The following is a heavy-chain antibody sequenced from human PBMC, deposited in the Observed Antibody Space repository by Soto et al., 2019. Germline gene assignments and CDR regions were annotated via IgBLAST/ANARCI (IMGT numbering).Heavy chain of an antibody. CDR2: ISYDGSNK. V-gene: IGHV3-30-3*01. Sequence: QVQLVESGGGVVQPGRSLRLSCAASGFTFSSYAMHWVRQAPGKGLEWVAVISYDGSNKYYADSVKGRFTISRDNSKNTLYLQMNSLRAEDTAVYYCARDPTLAAADYYYYYGMDVWGQGTTVTVSS. J-gene: IGHJ6*02. CDR1: GFTFSSYA. CDR3: ARDPTLAAADYYYYYGMDV. D-gene: IGHD6-13*01.